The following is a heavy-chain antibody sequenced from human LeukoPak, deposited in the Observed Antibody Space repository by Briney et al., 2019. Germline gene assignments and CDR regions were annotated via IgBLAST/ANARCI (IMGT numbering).Heavy chain of an antibody. J-gene: IGHJ4*02. D-gene: IGHD3-10*01. V-gene: IGHV3-48*03. CDR2: TSSGGETI. Sequence: GGSPRLSCAASGFTFSGYEMNWVRQAPGKGLEWLSYTSSGGETIYYTDSVRGRFTTSRDNAKNSLFLQMNSLRAEDTAVYYCAREQTFGEFDSWGQGTLVTVSS. CDR3: AREQTFGEFDS. CDR1: GFTFSGYE.